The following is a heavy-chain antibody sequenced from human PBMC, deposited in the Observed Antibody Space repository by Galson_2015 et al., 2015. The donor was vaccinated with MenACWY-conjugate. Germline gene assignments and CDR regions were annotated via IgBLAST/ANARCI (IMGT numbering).Heavy chain of an antibody. J-gene: IGHJ4*02. V-gene: IGHV3-30*02. CDR2: IRNDGSGL. D-gene: IGHD6-19*01. CDR3: ARVSLEGVAGHFDY. CDR1: GFTFTSYD. Sequence: SLRLSCAASGFTFTSYDMYWVRQASGMGLEWVALIRNDGSGLHYADYVKGRFTISKDNSKNTLDLQMDSLRAEDTALYYCARVSLEGVAGHFDYWGQGALVTVSS.